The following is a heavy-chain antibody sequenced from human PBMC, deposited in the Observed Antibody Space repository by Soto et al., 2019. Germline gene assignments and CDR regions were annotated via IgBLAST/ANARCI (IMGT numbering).Heavy chain of an antibody. J-gene: IGHJ6*02. V-gene: IGHV1-69*01. D-gene: IGHD4-4*01. CDR3: ARSDYSNFPYYYYGMDV. Sequence: PVKVSCKASGGTFSSYAISWVRQAPGQGLEWMGGIIPIFGTANYAQKFQGRVTITADESTSTAYMELSSLRSEDTAVYYCARSDYSNFPYYYYGMDVWGQGTTVTVSS. CDR2: IIPIFGTA. CDR1: GGTFSSYA.